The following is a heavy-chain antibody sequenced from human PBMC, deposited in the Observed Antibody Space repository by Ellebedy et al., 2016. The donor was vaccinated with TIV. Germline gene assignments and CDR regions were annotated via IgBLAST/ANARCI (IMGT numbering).Heavy chain of an antibody. D-gene: IGHD2-15*01. Sequence: ASVKVSCXASGYTFTSYGISWVRQAPGQGLEWMGWISAYNGNTNYAQKLQGRVTMTEDTSTDTAYMELSSLRSEDTAVYYCARSVNGYCSGGSCYYYYYYMDVWGKGATVTVSS. V-gene: IGHV1-18*01. CDR1: GYTFTSYG. CDR2: ISAYNGNT. CDR3: ARSVNGYCSGGSCYYYYYYMDV. J-gene: IGHJ6*03.